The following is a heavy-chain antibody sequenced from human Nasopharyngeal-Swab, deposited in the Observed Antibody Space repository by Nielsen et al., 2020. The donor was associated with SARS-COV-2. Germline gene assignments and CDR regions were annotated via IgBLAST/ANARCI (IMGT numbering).Heavy chain of an antibody. Sequence: GGSLRLSCAASGFSFSTYWMHWVRHTPGKGLVWVSRLKTDGSDTMYADSVKGRFTISRDNAKNTMYLQKNSLREEDTALYYCARETSASGAYYFDFWGRGTRVTVSS. CDR3: ARETSASGAYYFDF. CDR1: GFSFSTYW. V-gene: IGHV3-74*03. CDR2: LKTDGSDT. J-gene: IGHJ4*02. D-gene: IGHD3-16*01.